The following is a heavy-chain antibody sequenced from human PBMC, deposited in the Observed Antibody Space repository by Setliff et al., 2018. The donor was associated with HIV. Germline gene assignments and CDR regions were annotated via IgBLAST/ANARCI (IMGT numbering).Heavy chain of an antibody. CDR2: IYHSGST. Sequence: SETLSLTCAVSGYSISSGYYWGWIRQPPGKGLEWIGSIYHSGSTYYNASLKSRVTISVDTSENQFSLKLNSVTAADTAVYYCARVYGGGAVAGPFDYWGQGALVTVSS. CDR1: GYSISSGYY. D-gene: IGHD6-19*01. CDR3: ARVYGGGAVAGPFDY. J-gene: IGHJ4*02. V-gene: IGHV4-38-2*01.